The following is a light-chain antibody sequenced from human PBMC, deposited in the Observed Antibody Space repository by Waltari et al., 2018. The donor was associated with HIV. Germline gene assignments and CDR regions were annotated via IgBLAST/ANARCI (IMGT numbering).Light chain of an antibody. V-gene: IGLV2-23*01. CDR3: CSYAGSAWV. CDR1: SSDVGSYNL. CDR2: EGS. J-gene: IGLJ3*02. Sequence: QSALTQPASVSGSPGQSITISCTGTSSDVGSYNLVSWYQQHPGKALKLMIYEGSKRPSGVSNRFSGSKSGNTASLTISGLQAEDEADYYCCSYAGSAWVFGGGTKLTVL.